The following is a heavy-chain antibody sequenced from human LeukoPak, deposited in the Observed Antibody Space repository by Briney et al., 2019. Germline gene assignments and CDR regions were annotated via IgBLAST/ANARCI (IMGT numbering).Heavy chain of an antibody. V-gene: IGHV4-61*02. J-gene: IGHJ4*02. CDR2: IYTSGST. Sequence: SETLSLTCTVSGGSLSIGRYYWGWVRQPAGRGLEWLGRIYTSGSTNYNPSLKSRVTISVDTSKNQFSLKLSSVTAADTAVYYCAREVLGATSPFDYWGQGTLVTVSS. CDR1: GGSLSIGRYY. D-gene: IGHD1-26*01. CDR3: AREVLGATSPFDY.